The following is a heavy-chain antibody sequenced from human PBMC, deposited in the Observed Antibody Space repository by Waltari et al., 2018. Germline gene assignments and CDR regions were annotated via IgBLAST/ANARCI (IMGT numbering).Heavy chain of an antibody. CDR3: ARDTWGSNHYFEF. CDR2: SVPSFGTA. D-gene: IGHD3-16*01. V-gene: IGHV1-69*08. CDR1: GDTFSSYA. J-gene: IGHJ4*02. Sequence: QVQLVQSGAEVKKPGSSVKVSCKASGDTFSSYAISWVRQPPGQGLEWMGTSVPSFGTAKYTRKCQGRGTLAADKATSTAYMELNSLTFEDTAIYFCARDTWGSNHYFEFWGQGTLVTVSS.